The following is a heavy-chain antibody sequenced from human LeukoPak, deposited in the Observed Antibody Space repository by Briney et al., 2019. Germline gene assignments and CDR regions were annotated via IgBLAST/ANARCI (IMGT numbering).Heavy chain of an antibody. CDR2: IDPSDSYT. D-gene: IGHD3-10*01. V-gene: IGHV5-10-1*01. CDR1: GYSFTSYW. CDR3: AREPGYYGSGSYYSYFDY. J-gene: IGHJ4*02. Sequence: GESLKISCKGSGYSFTSYWISWVRQMPRKGLEWMGRIDPSDSYTNYSPSFQGHVTISADKSISTAYLQWSSLKASDTAMYYCAREPGYYGSGSYYSYFDYWGQGTLVTVSS.